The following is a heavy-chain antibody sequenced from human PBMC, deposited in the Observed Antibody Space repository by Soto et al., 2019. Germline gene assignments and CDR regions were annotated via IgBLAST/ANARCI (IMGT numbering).Heavy chain of an antibody. CDR1: GGSFSGYY. CDR3: ARGPSRRRYCSGGSCYSPDY. D-gene: IGHD2-15*01. Sequence: QVQLQQWGAGLLKPSETLSLTCAVYGGSFSGYYWSWIRQPPGKGLEWIGEINHSGSTNYNPSLKIRVTISVDTSKNQFSLKLSSVTAADTAVYYCARGPSRRRYCSGGSCYSPDYWGQGTLVTVSS. J-gene: IGHJ4*02. CDR2: INHSGST. V-gene: IGHV4-34*01.